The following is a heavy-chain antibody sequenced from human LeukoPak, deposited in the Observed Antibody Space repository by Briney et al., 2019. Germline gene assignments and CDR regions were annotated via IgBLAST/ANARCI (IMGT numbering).Heavy chain of an antibody. CDR1: GGSIRSHY. D-gene: IGHD2-15*01. CDR2: IYYSGRT. J-gene: IGHJ3*02. CDR3: ARAYCSGGSCYRYAFDI. V-gene: IGHV4-59*11. Sequence: SETLSLTCTVSGGSIRSHYWNWIRQPPGRGLEWIGYIYYSGRTNYNPSLKSRVTISVDTSKNQFSLKLSSVTAADTAVYYCARAYCSGGSCYRYAFDIWGQGTMVTVSS.